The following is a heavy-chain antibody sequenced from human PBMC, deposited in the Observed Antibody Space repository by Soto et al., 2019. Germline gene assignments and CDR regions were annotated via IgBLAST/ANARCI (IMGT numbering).Heavy chain of an antibody. CDR3: GSVPN. CDR2: IIPIFRTT. Sequence: SVKVSCKASRGSFSGQAVSWVRQAPGQGLEWMGGIIPIFRTTNYAREFQGRLTITADESTSTASMEVTSLTSEDTAIYYCGSVPNWGQGTLVTVSS. V-gene: IGHV1-69*13. CDR1: RGSFSGQA. J-gene: IGHJ4*02.